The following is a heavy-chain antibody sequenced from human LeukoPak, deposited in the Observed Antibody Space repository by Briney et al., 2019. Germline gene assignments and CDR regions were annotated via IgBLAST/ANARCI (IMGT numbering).Heavy chain of an antibody. Sequence: ASVKVSCKASGYTFTSYAMHWVRQAPGQRLEWMGWINAGNGNTKYSQKFQGRVAITRDTSASTAYMELSSLRSEDTAVYYCARSGSYGRYFDYWGQGTLVTVSS. V-gene: IGHV1-3*01. CDR2: INAGNGNT. CDR3: ARSGSYGRYFDY. D-gene: IGHD1-26*01. J-gene: IGHJ4*02. CDR1: GYTFTSYA.